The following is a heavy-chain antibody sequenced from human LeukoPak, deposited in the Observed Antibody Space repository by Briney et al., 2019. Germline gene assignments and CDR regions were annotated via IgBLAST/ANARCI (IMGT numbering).Heavy chain of an antibody. J-gene: IGHJ4*02. Sequence: PGGSLRLSCAASGFTFSSYEMIWVRQAPGKGLEWVSVIYSGGSTYYADSVKGRFTISRDNSKNTLYLQMNSLRAEDTAVYYCAKTSGYSYGRGGWGQGTLVTVSS. V-gene: IGHV3-23*03. CDR1: GFTFSSYE. D-gene: IGHD5-18*01. CDR3: AKTSGYSYGRGG. CDR2: IYSGGST.